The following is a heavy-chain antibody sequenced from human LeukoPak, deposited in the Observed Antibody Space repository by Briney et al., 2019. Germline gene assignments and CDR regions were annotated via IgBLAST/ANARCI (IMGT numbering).Heavy chain of an antibody. V-gene: IGHV1-69*06. Sequence: GASVKVSCKASGGTFSSYAISWVRQAPGQGLEWMGGIIPIFGTANYAQKFQGRVTITADKSTSTAYMELSSLRAEDTAVYYCAKDGRIAVAAHNWFDPWGQGTLVTVSS. CDR3: AKDGRIAVAAHNWFDP. CDR2: IIPIFGTA. CDR1: GGTFSSYA. D-gene: IGHD6-19*01. J-gene: IGHJ5*02.